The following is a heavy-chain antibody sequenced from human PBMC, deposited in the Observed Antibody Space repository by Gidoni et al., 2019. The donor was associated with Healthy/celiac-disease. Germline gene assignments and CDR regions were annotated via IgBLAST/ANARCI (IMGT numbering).Heavy chain of an antibody. J-gene: IGHJ5*02. V-gene: IGHV1-8*01. CDR2: MNPNSGNT. Sequence: QVQLVQSGAEVKKPGASVKVSCKASGYTFTSYDINWVRQATGQGLEWMGWMNPNSGNTGYAQKFQGRVTMTRNTSISTAYMELSSLRSEDTAVYYCARAIAAAGIPYGWFDPWGQGTLVTVSS. CDR3: ARAIAAAGIPYGWFDP. CDR1: GYTFTSYD. D-gene: IGHD6-13*01.